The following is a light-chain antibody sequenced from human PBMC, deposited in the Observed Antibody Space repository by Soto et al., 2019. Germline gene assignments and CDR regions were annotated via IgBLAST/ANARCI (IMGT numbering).Light chain of an antibody. CDR1: KSISSNY. CDR2: ASS. J-gene: IGKJ1*01. CDR3: EQYASSQT. Sequence: EIVLTQSPGTLSLSPGERATLSCRASKSISSNYLAWYQQKPGQAPRLLIYASSTRATGIPDRFSGGGSGTDFTLSISRLEPEDFAVYYCEQYASSQTFGQGTKVEI. V-gene: IGKV3-20*01.